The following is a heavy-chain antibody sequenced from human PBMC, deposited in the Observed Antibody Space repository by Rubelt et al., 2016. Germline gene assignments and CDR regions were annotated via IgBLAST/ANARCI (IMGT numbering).Heavy chain of an antibody. CDR3: ARVGTFYFDTDL. CDR2: IYYSGST. J-gene: IGHJ3*01. V-gene: IGHV4-59*12. Sequence: QVQLQESGPGLVKPSETLSLTCTVSGGSIYDNYWTWIRQPPGKGLEWIGYIYYSGSTYYNPSLKSRVILSVDTSKNQFSRKLNSVTAADTAVYYCARVGTFYFDTDLWGLGTMVTVSS. D-gene: IGHD3-22*01. CDR1: GGSIYDNY.